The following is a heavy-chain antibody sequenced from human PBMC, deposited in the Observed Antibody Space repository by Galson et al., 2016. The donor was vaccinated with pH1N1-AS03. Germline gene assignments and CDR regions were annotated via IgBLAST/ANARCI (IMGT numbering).Heavy chain of an antibody. Sequence: SLRLSCAASGFTFTNYWMSWVRQAPGKGPEWVANINQDGAKHYYVDSVRGRFTISRDNAKNSLYLQMNSLTVEDTAVSFCVRALTGSSGTHPYTFEYWGQGTLVIVSS. CDR2: INQDGAKH. J-gene: IGHJ4*02. V-gene: IGHV3-7*01. CDR1: GFTFTNYW. D-gene: IGHD3-10*01. CDR3: VRALTGSSGTHPYTFEY.